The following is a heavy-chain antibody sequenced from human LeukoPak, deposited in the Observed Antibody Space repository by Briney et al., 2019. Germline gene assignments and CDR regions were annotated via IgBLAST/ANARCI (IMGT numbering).Heavy chain of an antibody. CDR3: AGVAAGQRFPQDY. CDR1: GGSFSGYY. Sequence: SETLSLTCAVYGGSFSGYYWSWIRQPPGKGLEWIGEINHSGSTNYNPCLKSRVTISVDTSKNQFSLKLSSVTAADTAVYYCAGVAAGQRFPQDYWGQGTLVTVSS. CDR2: INHSGST. J-gene: IGHJ4*02. D-gene: IGHD6-13*01. V-gene: IGHV4-34*01.